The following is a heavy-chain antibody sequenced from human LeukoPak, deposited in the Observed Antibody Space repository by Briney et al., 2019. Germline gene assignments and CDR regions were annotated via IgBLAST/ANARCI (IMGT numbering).Heavy chain of an antibody. CDR1: GYTFTGYY. J-gene: IGHJ4*02. V-gene: IGHV1-2*02. CDR2: LNPKRGGT. D-gene: IGHD1-26*01. CDR3: ARDNGMGYYGGSGYFDY. Sequence: ASVKVSCKASGYTFTGYYMHWVRQAPGQGLEWMGWLNPKRGGTNYAQKFQGRATMTRDTSITTAYMELSRLTSDDTAVYYCARDNGMGYYGGSGYFDYWGQGTLVTVSS.